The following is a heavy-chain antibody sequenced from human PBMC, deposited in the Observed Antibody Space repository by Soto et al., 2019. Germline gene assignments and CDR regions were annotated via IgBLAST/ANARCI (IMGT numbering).Heavy chain of an antibody. CDR3: AKVKEGGTDY. D-gene: IGHD1-26*01. J-gene: IGHJ4*02. CDR1: EFTFSSYA. Sequence: EVQLLESGGGLVQPGGSLRLSCAASEFTFSSYAMSWVRQAPGKGLEWVSIISGSGERTYYADSVKGRFTISRDNFKNSLYLQMYSVRVEDTGVYDCAKVKEGGTDYWGPVTLVTVS. CDR2: ISGSGERT. V-gene: IGHV3-23*01.